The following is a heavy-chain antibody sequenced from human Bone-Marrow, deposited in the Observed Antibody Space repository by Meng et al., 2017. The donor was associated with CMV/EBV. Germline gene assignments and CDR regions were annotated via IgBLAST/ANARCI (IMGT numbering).Heavy chain of an antibody. D-gene: IGHD1-7*01. Sequence: ASVKVSCKASGYTFTGYYMHWVRQAPGQGLEWMGWINPNSGGTNYAQKFQGRVTMTRDTSISTAYMELRRLRSDDTAVSQRDLELSPPRNWFDPWGQGTLVTVSS. CDR1: GYTFTGYY. V-gene: IGHV1-2*02. J-gene: IGHJ5*02. CDR2: INPNSGGT. CDR3: DLELSPPRNWFDP.